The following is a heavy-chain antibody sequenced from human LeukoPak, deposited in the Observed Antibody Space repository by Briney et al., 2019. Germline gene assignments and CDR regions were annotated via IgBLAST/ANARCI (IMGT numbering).Heavy chain of an antibody. CDR1: GFTFSSYW. CDR3: ASDSTAARSDAFDI. D-gene: IGHD6-6*01. CDR2: IYSGGST. Sequence: GGSLRLSCAASGFTFSSYWMSWVRQAPGKGLEWVSVIYSGGSTYYADSVKGRFTISRDNSKNTLYLQMNSLRAEDTAVYYCASDSTAARSDAFDIWGQETMVTVSS. V-gene: IGHV3-66*01. J-gene: IGHJ3*02.